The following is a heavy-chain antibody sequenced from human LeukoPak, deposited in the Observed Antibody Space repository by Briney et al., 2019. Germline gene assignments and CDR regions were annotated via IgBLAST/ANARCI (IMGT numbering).Heavy chain of an antibody. CDR1: GVSISSSNSY. CDR3: ARDDCSSTSCYDQFDP. Sequence: PSETLSLTCTVSGVSISSSNSYWGWIRQPPGKGLEWIGSIYYSGSTYYNPSLKSRVTISVDTSKNQFSLKLSSVTAADTAVYYCARDDCSSTSCYDQFDPWGQGTLVTVSS. J-gene: IGHJ5*02. CDR2: IYYSGST. D-gene: IGHD2-2*01. V-gene: IGHV4-39*07.